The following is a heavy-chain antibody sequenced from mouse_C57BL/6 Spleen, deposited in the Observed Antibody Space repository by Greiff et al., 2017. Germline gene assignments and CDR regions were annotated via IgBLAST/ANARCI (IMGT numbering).Heavy chain of an antibody. D-gene: IGHD5-1*01. J-gene: IGHJ1*03. Sequence: VQLQQSGAELVRPGTSVKVSCKASGYAFTNYLIEWVKQRPGQGLEWIGVINPGSGGTNYNEKFKGKATLTADKSSSTAYMQLSSLTSEDSAVXFCARRNYGVPTGYFDVWGTGTTVTVAS. CDR3: ARRNYGVPTGYFDV. V-gene: IGHV1-54*01. CDR2: INPGSGGT. CDR1: GYAFTNYL.